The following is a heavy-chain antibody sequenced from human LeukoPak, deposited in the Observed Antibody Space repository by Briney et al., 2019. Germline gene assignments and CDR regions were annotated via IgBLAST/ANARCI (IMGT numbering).Heavy chain of an antibody. D-gene: IGHD3-22*01. Sequence: SETLSLTCTVSGGSISSGDYYWSWIRQPPGKGLEWIGYIYYSGSTYYNPSLKRRVTISVDTSKNQFSLKLSSVTAADTAVYYCARWEEYYYDSSGSRVRNAFDIWGQGTMVTVSS. V-gene: IGHV4-30-4*01. CDR2: IYYSGST. CDR1: GGSISSGDYY. CDR3: ARWEEYYYDSSGSRVRNAFDI. J-gene: IGHJ3*02.